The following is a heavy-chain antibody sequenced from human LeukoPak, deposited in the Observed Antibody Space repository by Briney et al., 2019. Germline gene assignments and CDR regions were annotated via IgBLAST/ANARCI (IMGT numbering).Heavy chain of an antibody. D-gene: IGHD3-10*01. V-gene: IGHV4-30-2*01. CDR1: GGSISSGTYS. CDR3: TREGDYYGSGSPGSFDP. J-gene: IGHJ5*02. Sequence: SETLSLTCAVSGGSISSGTYSWTWIRQPPGKGLEWIGYIFHSGSTYYNPSLKNRVTISVDRSKNQFSLKLTSVTAADTAVYYCTREGDYYGSGSPGSFDPWGQGTLVTVSS. CDR2: IFHSGST.